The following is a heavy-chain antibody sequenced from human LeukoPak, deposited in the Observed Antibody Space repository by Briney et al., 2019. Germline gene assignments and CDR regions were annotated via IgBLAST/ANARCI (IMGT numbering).Heavy chain of an antibody. CDR2: INPNSGGT. J-gene: IGHJ4*02. CDR3: ARAVGYYDIFTGKG. D-gene: IGHD3-9*01. Sequence: ASVKVSCKASGYTFTAYYMHWVRQAPGQGLEWMGWINPNSGGTNYAQKFQGRVTMTRDTSISTAYMDLSRLRSDDTAVYYCARAVGYYDIFTGKGWGQGTLVTVSS. CDR1: GYTFTAYY. V-gene: IGHV1-2*02.